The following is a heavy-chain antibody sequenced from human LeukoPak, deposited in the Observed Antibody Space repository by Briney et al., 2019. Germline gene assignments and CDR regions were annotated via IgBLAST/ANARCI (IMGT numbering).Heavy chain of an antibody. CDR2: VSGRGVST. Sequence: QPGGSLRLSCAASGFTFSSYAMRWVRQDIGKGLEWVSGVSGRGVSTYYADSVKGRFTISRDNSNYTLYLQMNSLRAEDTAVYYCAKSYLWGSYLGYWGLGALVTVSS. CDR1: GFTFSSYA. J-gene: IGHJ4*02. V-gene: IGHV3-23*01. CDR3: AKSYLWGSYLGY. D-gene: IGHD3-16*02.